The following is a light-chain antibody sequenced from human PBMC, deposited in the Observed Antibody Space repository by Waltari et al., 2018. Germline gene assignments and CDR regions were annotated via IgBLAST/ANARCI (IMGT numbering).Light chain of an antibody. Sequence: EIVFTQSPAHLHLSPGETATHPCSASLSVSSYLAWYQRKPGQAPRLPIYDASNRATGIPARLSGSGSGTDFTLTISSLEPEDFAVYYCQQRSNWSTFGQGTRLEIK. V-gene: IGKV3-11*01. J-gene: IGKJ5*01. CDR1: LSVSSY. CDR3: QQRSNWST. CDR2: DAS.